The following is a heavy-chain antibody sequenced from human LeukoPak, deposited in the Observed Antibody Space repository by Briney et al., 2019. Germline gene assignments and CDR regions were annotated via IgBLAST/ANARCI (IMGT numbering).Heavy chain of an antibody. CDR1: GYTFTSYY. CDR3: ARDLYYYDSSGSPYYFDY. CDR2: INTSGGST. D-gene: IGHD3-22*01. V-gene: IGHV1-46*01. Sequence: ASVKVSCKASGYTFTSYYMHWVRQAPGQGLEWMGIINTSGGSTSYAQKFQGRVTMTRDTSTSTVYMELSSLRSEDTAVYYCARDLYYYDSSGSPYYFDYWGQGTLVTVSS. J-gene: IGHJ4*02.